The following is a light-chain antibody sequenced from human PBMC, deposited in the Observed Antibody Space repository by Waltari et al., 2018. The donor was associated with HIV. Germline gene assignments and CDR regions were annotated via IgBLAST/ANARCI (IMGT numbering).Light chain of an antibody. CDR2: GSN. Sequence: QSVLTQSPSASGTPGQRVTISCYGSSSNTGSNYVYWYQQLPGTAPKLLIYGSNQRPPGVPDRFSGSQSGTSASLAISGLRSEDEAAYYCAACDDSLSGLVFGGGTTLPVL. V-gene: IGLV1-47*01. CDR3: AACDDSLSGLV. J-gene: IGLJ3*02. CDR1: SSNTGSNY.